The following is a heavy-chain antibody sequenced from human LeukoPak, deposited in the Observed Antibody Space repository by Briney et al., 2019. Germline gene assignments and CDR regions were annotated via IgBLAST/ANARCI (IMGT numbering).Heavy chain of an antibody. V-gene: IGHV3-48*01. J-gene: IGHJ4*02. CDR1: GFTFSSYS. Sequence: GGSLRLSCAASGFTFSSYSMNWVRQAPGKGLEWVSYISSSSSTIYYADSVKGRFTISRDNAKNSLYLQMNSLRAEDTAVYYCARETAGFDYWGQGTLVTVSS. CDR3: ARETAGFDY. CDR2: ISSSSSTI.